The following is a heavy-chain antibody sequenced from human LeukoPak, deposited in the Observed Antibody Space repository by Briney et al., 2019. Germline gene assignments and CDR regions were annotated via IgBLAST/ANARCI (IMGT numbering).Heavy chain of an antibody. CDR2: ISDSGGRT. CDR3: AKRGVVIRVILVGFHKEAYYFDS. J-gene: IGHJ4*02. Sequence: GGSLRPSCAVSGITLSNYGMSWVRQAPGKGLEWVAGISDSGGRTNYADSVKGRFTISRDNPKNPLYLQMNSLRAEDTAVYFCAKRGVVIRVILVGFHKEAYYFDSWGQGALVTVSS. V-gene: IGHV3-23*01. CDR1: GITLSNYG. D-gene: IGHD3-22*01.